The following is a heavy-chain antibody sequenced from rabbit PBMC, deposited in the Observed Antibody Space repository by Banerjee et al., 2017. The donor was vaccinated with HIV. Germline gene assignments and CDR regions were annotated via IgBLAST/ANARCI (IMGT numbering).Heavy chain of an antibody. V-gene: IGHV1S45*01. CDR2: IYTGSSGST. CDR3: ARDLAAVTGWNFGL. J-gene: IGHJ3*01. Sequence: QEQLEESGGDLVKPEGSLTLTCKASGFTLSTYWMYWVRQAPGKGLELIACIYTGSSGSTYYASWAKGRFTISKTSSTTVTLQMTSLTAADTATYFCARDLAAVTGWNFGLWGQGTLVTVS. D-gene: IGHD7-1*01. CDR1: GFTLSTYW.